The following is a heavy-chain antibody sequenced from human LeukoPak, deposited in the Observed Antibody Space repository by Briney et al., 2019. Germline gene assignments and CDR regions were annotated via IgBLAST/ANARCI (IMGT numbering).Heavy chain of an antibody. CDR2: INHNGNVN. J-gene: IGHJ5*02. D-gene: IGHD6-19*01. Sequence: GGSLRLSCAASGFTFSSYWMNWARQAPGKGLEWVASINHNGNVNYYVDSVKGRFTISRDNAKNSLYLQMSNLRAEDTAVYYCAKDRVRSSGWYELAPWGQGTLVTVSS. CDR1: GFTFSSYW. CDR3: AKDRVRSSGWYELAP. V-gene: IGHV3-7*03.